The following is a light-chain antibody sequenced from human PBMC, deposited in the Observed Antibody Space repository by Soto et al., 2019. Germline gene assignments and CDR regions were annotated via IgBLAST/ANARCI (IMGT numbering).Light chain of an antibody. CDR3: KQSKSFPLT. CDR2: AAS. CDR1: QGIDRW. Sequence: IRMTQSPSSLSASVGDRVTITCRASQGIDRWLAWYQQKPGKAPKVLIYAASSLRSGVPSRFSGSGSGTDFSLTINSLQPEDFATYYCKQSKSFPLTFGGGTKVDIK. V-gene: IGKV1-12*01. J-gene: IGKJ4*01.